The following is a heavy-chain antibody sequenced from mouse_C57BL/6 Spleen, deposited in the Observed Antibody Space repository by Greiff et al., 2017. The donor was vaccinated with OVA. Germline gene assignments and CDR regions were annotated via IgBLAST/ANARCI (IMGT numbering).Heavy chain of an antibody. J-gene: IGHJ3*01. CDR2: ISGGGGNT. Sequence: EVMLVESGGGLAKPGGSLKLSCAASGFTFSSYTMSWVRQTPEQRLEWVATISGGGGNTYYPDSVKGRFTLSRDNAKNTLYLQLSSLRSEDTAVYYCARGDYGSPIAYWGQGTLVTVSA. CDR3: ARGDYGSPIAY. D-gene: IGHD1-1*01. V-gene: IGHV5-9*01. CDR1: GFTFSSYT.